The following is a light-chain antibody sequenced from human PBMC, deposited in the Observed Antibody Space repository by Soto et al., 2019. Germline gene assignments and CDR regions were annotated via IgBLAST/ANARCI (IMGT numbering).Light chain of an antibody. CDR2: DGS. J-gene: IGKJ4*01. CDR1: QSVSGF. V-gene: IGKV3-11*01. Sequence: EIVLTQSPATLSLSPGERATLSCRASQSVSGFLAWYQQKPGQAPRLLIYDGSNRATGIPARFSGSGSGTDFTLTITSLQSEDFAIYYCQHYVTWPLAFGGGTRVENK. CDR3: QHYVTWPLA.